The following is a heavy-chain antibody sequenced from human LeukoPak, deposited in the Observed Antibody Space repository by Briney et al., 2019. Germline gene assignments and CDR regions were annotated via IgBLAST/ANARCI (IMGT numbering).Heavy chain of an antibody. CDR1: GYTFTSYY. J-gene: IGHJ3*02. CDR2: INPNDGGT. CDR3: ARYCSSTSCIGQGWNAFDI. D-gene: IGHD2-2*01. V-gene: IGHV1-46*01. Sequence: ASVKVSCKTSGYTFTSYYMHWMRQAPGQGFEWVGMINPNDGGTSSAQKFQGRVTITAGESTSTAYMELSSLRSEDTAVYYCARYCSSTSCIGQGWNAFDIWGQGTMVTVSS.